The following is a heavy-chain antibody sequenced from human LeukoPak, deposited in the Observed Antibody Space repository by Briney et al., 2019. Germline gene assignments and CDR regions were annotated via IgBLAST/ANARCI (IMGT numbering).Heavy chain of an antibody. Sequence: PSETLSLTCTVSGGSISTSSYCWGWIRQPPGKGLEWIGSISYSGTTYYNPSLKSRVTISVDTSNNQFSLRLTSVTAADTAVYFCARHPSSAWHADYWGHGTLVTVSP. CDR3: ARHPSSAWHADY. D-gene: IGHD6-25*01. CDR2: ISYSGTT. J-gene: IGHJ4*01. CDR1: GGSISTSSYC. V-gene: IGHV4-39*01.